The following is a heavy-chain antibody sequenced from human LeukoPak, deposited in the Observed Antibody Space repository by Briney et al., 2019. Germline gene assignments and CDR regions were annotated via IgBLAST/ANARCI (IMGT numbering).Heavy chain of an antibody. CDR3: ARVSDYGALYYYYMDV. D-gene: IGHD4/OR15-4a*01. CDR2: ISAYNGNT. J-gene: IGHJ6*03. CDR1: GYTFTSYG. Sequence: GASVKVSCKASGYTFTSYGISWVRQAPGQGLEWMGWISAYNGNTNYAQKLQGRVTMTTDTSTSTAYMELRSLRSDDTAVYYCARVSDYGALYYYYMDVWGKGTTVTVSS. V-gene: IGHV1-18*01.